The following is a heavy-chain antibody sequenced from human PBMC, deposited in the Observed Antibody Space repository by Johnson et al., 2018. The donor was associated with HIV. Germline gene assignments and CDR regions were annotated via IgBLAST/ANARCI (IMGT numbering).Heavy chain of an antibody. CDR2: IRFDGTTK. Sequence: QVQLVESGGGVVQPGRSLRLSCAASGFTFSTYAMHWIRQAPGKGLEWVTFIRFDGTTKYYADSVKGRFTISRDNSKNTLYLQLNSLRVDDTTIYYCANPALYGDFGSDDAFRFWGQGTMVTVSS. J-gene: IGHJ3*01. CDR1: GFTFSTYA. V-gene: IGHV3-30*02. CDR3: ANPALYGDFGSDDAFRF. D-gene: IGHD4-17*01.